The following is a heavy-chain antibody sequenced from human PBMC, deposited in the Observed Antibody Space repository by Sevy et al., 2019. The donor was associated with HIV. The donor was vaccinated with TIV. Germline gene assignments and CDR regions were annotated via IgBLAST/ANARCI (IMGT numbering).Heavy chain of an antibody. D-gene: IGHD2-2*01. Sequence: GSLRLSCAASGFTFSSYWMHWVRQAPGKGLVWVSRINSDGSSTSYADSVKGRFTISRDNAKNTLYLQMNSLRAEDTAVYYCARVPSLYCSSTSCYGAYYYGMDVWGQGTTVTVSS. CDR2: INSDGSST. J-gene: IGHJ6*02. V-gene: IGHV3-74*01. CDR1: GFTFSSYW. CDR3: ARVPSLYCSSTSCYGAYYYGMDV.